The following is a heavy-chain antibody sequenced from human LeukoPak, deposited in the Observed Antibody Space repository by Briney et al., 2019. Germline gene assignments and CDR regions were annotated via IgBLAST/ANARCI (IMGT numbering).Heavy chain of an antibody. D-gene: IGHD5-12*01. J-gene: IGHJ4*02. CDR2: VTGNTATT. V-gene: IGHV3-23*01. CDR1: GFTFSSFF. Sequence: GGSLRLSCAASGFTFSSFFMTWVRQAPGKGLEWVSGVTGNTATTSYADSVKGRFTISRDNSKNTLYLQMNSLRAEDTAVYYCARIAGYSGYDYGGFLDYWGQGTLVTVSS. CDR3: ARIAGYSGYDYGGFLDY.